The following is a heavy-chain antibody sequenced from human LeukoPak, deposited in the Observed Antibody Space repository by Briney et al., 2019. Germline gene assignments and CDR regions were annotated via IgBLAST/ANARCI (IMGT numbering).Heavy chain of an antibody. V-gene: IGHV4-59*01. J-gene: IGHJ4*02. D-gene: IGHD6-19*01. Sequence: SETLSLTCTVSGGSISSYYWSWIRQPPGKGLEWIGYIYYSGSTNYNPSLKSRVTISVETSRNQFSLKLSSVTAADTAVYYCARTSSGWNGYWGQGTLVTVSS. CDR3: ARTSSGWNGY. CDR1: GGSISSYY. CDR2: IYYSGST.